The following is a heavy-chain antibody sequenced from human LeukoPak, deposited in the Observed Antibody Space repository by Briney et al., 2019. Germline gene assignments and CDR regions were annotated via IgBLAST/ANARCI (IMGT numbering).Heavy chain of an antibody. D-gene: IGHD3-16*01. Sequence: TLSPTLTVSCGSISRWGYYVSWIRQHPGEGLGWIGYIYYSGSTYYNPSLKSRVTISVDTSKNQFSLKLSSVTAADTAVYYCARANDYVWYFDYWGQGTLVTVSS. V-gene: IGHV4-31*03. CDR1: CGSISRWGYY. J-gene: IGHJ4*02. CDR2: IYYSGST. CDR3: ARANDYVWYFDY.